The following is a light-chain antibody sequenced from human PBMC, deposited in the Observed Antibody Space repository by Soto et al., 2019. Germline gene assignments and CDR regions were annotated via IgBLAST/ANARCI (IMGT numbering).Light chain of an antibody. CDR3: CSFAGSYYV. CDR2: EVY. Sequence: QAVVTQPRSVSGSPGQSVAISCTGTSRDVDGYDYVSWYQQHPGKAPKLLISEVYKRPSGVSNRFSGSKSGNTASLIISGLQADDEADYYCCSFAGSYYVFGTGTKVTVL. J-gene: IGLJ1*01. CDR1: SRDVDGYDY. V-gene: IGLV2-11*01.